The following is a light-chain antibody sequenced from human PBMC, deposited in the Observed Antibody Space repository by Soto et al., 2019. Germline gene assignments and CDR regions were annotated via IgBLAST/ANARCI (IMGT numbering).Light chain of an antibody. CDR1: QSVSSY. CDR3: QQYGNSRGT. J-gene: IGKJ1*01. V-gene: IGKV3-20*01. Sequence: EIVLTQSPATLSLSPGERATLSCRASQSVSSYLAWYQQKPGQAPRLLIYGASNRATGIPDRFSGSGSGTDFTLTISGLEPEDFAVYYCQQYGNSRGTFGQGTKVDIK. CDR2: GAS.